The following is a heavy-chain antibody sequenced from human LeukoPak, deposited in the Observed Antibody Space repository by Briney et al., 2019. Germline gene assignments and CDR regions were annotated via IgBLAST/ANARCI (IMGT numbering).Heavy chain of an antibody. CDR3: ARAKGTMVRGASYFDY. CDR2: INWNGGST. V-gene: IGHV3-20*04. CDR1: GFTFDDYG. J-gene: IGHJ4*02. Sequence: AGGSLRLSCAASGFTFDDYGMSWVRHAPGKGLEWVSGINWNGGSTAYADSVKGRFTISRDNAKNSLYLQMNSLRAEDTALYYCARAKGTMVRGASYFDYWGQGTLVTVSS. D-gene: IGHD3-10*01.